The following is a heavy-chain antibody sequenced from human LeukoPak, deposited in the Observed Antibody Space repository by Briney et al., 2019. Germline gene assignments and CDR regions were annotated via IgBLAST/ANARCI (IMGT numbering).Heavy chain of an antibody. CDR1: GGSISSYY. V-gene: IGHV4-59*12. CDR2: IYYSGST. Sequence: SETLSLTCTVSGGSISSYYWSWIRQPPGKGLEWIGYIYYSGSTNYNPSLKSRVTMSVDTSKNQFSLRLSSVTAADTAVYYCARSSSWYEAYYYYMDVWGKGTTVTVSS. D-gene: IGHD6-13*01. J-gene: IGHJ6*03. CDR3: ARSSSWYEAYYYYMDV.